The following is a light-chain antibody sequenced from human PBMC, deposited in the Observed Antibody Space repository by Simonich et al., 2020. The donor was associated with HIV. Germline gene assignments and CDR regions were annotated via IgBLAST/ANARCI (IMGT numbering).Light chain of an antibody. CDR2: DAS. J-gene: IGKJ2*01. CDR1: QSISSW. Sequence: DIQMTQSPSSVSASVGDRVTVTCRASQSISSWLAWYQQKPGKAPNLLIYDASSLQSGVPSRFSGSGSGTDFTLIISSLQPEDFATYYCQQNNYTPYTFGQGTKLEIK. CDR3: QQNNYTPYT. V-gene: IGKV1-12*01.